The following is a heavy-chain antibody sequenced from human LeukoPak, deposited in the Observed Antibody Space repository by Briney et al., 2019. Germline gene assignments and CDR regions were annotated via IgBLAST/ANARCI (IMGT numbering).Heavy chain of an antibody. V-gene: IGHV3-48*01. CDR3: ARCYSSSWYDYFDY. J-gene: IGHJ4*02. D-gene: IGHD6-13*01. CDR1: GFTFSIYE. Sequence: GGSLRLSCAASGFTFSIYEMSWLRQAPGKGLEWVSYIGSSSSPTYYADSVKGRFTISRDNSKNTLYLQMNSLRAEDTAVYYCARCYSSSWYDYFDYWGQGTLVTVSS. CDR2: IGSSSSPT.